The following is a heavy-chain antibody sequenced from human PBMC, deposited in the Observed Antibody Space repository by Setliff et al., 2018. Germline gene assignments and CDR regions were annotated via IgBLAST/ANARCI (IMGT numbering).Heavy chain of an antibody. D-gene: IGHD6-19*01. V-gene: IGHV3-73*01. CDR3: LLPCTSGWYNWFDP. J-gene: IGHJ5*02. CDR2: IRSKANSYAT. Sequence: GGSLRLSCAASGFSFSDSAMHWVRQASGKGLEWIGRIRSKANSYATAYAASVKGRFTISRDDSKNTSYLQMNSLKTEDTAVYYCLLPCTSGWYNWFDPWGQGTLVTVSS. CDR1: GFSFSDSA.